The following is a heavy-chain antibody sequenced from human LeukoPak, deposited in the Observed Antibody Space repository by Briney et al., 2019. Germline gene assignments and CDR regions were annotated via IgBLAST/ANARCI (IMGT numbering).Heavy chain of an antibody. CDR1: GFTFSSYA. CDR3: ARVLGYYYDSSGRIY. J-gene: IGHJ4*02. Sequence: GGSLRLSCAASGFTFSSYAMSWVRQAPGKGLEWVSAISGSGGSTYYADSVKGRFTISRDNSKNTLYLQMNSLRAEDTAVYYCARVLGYYYDSSGRIYWGQGTLVTVSS. V-gene: IGHV3-23*01. D-gene: IGHD3-22*01. CDR2: ISGSGGST.